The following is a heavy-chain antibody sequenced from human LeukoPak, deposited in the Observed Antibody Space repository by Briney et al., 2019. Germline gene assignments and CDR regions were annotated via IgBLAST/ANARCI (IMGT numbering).Heavy chain of an antibody. V-gene: IGHV3-23*01. J-gene: IGHJ4*02. CDR1: GFTFSSYA. CDR3: AKNLVVDTARDRGLGYFAY. CDR2: ISGSGGST. D-gene: IGHD5-18*01. Sequence: GGSLRLSCAASGFTFSSYAMSWVRQAPGKGLEWVSAISGSGGSTYYADSVKGRFTISRDNSKNTLYLQMNSQRAEDTAVYYCAKNLVVDTARDRGLGYFAYGGKGPRVTVSS.